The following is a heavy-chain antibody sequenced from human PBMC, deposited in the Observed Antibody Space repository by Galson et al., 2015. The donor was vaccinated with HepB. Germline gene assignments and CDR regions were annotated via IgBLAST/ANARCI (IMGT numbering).Heavy chain of an antibody. CDR3: ARVYFGSGSSSAYWYFDL. J-gene: IGHJ2*01. CDR1: GFTFSSYT. V-gene: IGHV3-48*02. CDR2: IISTRTTM. D-gene: IGHD3-10*01. Sequence: SLRLSCAASGFTFSSYTINWVRQAPGTGLESVSYIISTRTTMYSADSAKGLLTISRDNAQNSLYLQMNSLRDEDTAVYYCARVYFGSGSSSAYWYFDLWGRGALVTVSS.